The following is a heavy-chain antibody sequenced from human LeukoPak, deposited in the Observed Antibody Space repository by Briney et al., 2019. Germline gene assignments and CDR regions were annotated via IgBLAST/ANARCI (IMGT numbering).Heavy chain of an antibody. D-gene: IGHD3-10*01. CDR1: GITFSSFA. V-gene: IGHV3-64D*06. Sequence: PGGSLRLSCSASGITFSSFALYWVRQAPGEGLEYVSDISGDGGSTYYADSVKGRFTISRDNSKNTLYLQMRSLRVEDTAVYYCVKDFRGIPIDYWGQGTLVTVSS. J-gene: IGHJ4*02. CDR3: VKDFRGIPIDY. CDR2: ISGDGGST.